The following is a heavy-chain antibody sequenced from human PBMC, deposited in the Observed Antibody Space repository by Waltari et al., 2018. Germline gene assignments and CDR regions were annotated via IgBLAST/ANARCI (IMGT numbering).Heavy chain of an antibody. CDR1: GFTFSTYN. V-gene: IGHV3-48*01. D-gene: IGHD5-12*01. CDR2: ISSSTTT. Sequence: EVLLVESGGGMVQPGESLRLSCAASGFTFSTYNMNWVRQAPGKGLEWVSYISSSTTTYYADYVKGRFTISRDNAKNSLYLQMNSLRAEDTALYYCARGRDGYIQDVFDIWGQGTMVSVSS. CDR3: ARGRDGYIQDVFDI. J-gene: IGHJ3*02.